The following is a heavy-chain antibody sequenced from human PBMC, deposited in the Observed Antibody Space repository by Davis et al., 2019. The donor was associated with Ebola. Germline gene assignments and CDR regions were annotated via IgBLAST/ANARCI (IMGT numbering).Heavy chain of an antibody. CDR1: GYTFTSYY. V-gene: IGHV1-46*01. Sequence: AASVKVSCKASGYTFTSYYMHWVRQAPGQGLEWMGIINPSGGSTSYAQKFQGRVTMTTDTSTGTAYMELRSLRSDDTAVYFCARTSIVGTTTTASDIWGQGTRVTVSS. J-gene: IGHJ3*02. CDR2: INPSGGST. D-gene: IGHD1-26*01. CDR3: ARTSIVGTTTTASDI.